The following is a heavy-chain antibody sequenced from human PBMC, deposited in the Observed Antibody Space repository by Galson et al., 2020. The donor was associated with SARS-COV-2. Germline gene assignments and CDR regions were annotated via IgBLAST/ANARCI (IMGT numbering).Heavy chain of an antibody. CDR3: ARGTRMPMADTSGFDS. CDR2: INSSGST. D-gene: IGHD6-19*01. J-gene: IGHJ4*02. V-gene: IGHV4-34*01. CDR1: GGSFSGYY. Sequence: SETLSLTCAVYGGSFSGYYWSWIRQPPGKGLEWIGEINSSGSTNYNPSLKSRVTISVDTSKNHFSLKLSSVTAADTAVYYCARGTRMPMADTSGFDSWGQGTLVTVSA.